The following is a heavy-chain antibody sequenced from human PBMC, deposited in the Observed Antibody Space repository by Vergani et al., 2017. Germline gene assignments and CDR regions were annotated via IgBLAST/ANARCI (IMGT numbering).Heavy chain of an antibody. CDR1: GYSFTSYW. CDR3: ARRGRWYSGSYPDY. D-gene: IGHD1-26*01. Sequence: DVPLVQSGAEVKKPGVSLKISCKGSGYSFTSYWIGWARQLPGKGLEWLGIIYPGDSDTRYSPSFQGQVTISANKSISTAYLQWSSLKASDTAMYYCARRGRWYSGSYPDYWGQGTLVTVSS. V-gene: IGHV5-51*01. CDR2: IYPGDSDT. J-gene: IGHJ4*02.